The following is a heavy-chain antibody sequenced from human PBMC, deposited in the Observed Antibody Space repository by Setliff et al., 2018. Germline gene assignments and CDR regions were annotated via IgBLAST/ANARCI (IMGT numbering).Heavy chain of an antibody. Sequence: GESLKISCAASGFTFSSYGMHWVRQAPGKGLEWVAVIWYDGSNKYYADSVKGRFTISRDNSKNTLYLQMNSLRAEDTAVYYCAKQGMIAPLYYFDYWGQGTLVTVSS. CDR1: GFTFSSYG. D-gene: IGHD2-15*01. J-gene: IGHJ4*02. CDR3: AKQGMIAPLYYFDY. CDR2: IWYDGSNK. V-gene: IGHV3-33*06.